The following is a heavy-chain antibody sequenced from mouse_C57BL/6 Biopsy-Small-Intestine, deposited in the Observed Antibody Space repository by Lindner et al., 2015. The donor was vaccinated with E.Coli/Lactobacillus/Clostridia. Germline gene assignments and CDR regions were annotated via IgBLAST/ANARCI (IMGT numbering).Heavy chain of an antibody. V-gene: IGHV1-39*01. D-gene: IGHD2-4*01. J-gene: IGHJ3*01. CDR1: GYSFTDYN. CDR2: INPNYGTT. Sequence: VQLQESGPELVKPGASVKISCKASGYSFTDYNMNWVKQSNGKSLEWIGVINPNYGTTSYNQKFKGKATLTVDKSSSTAYMELNSLTSEDSAVYYCARSVSTMIKAWFAYWGQGTLVTVSA. CDR3: ARSVSTMIKAWFAY.